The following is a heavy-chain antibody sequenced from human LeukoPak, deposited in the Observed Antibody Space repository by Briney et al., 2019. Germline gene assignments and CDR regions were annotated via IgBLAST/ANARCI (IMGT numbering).Heavy chain of an antibody. V-gene: IGHV3-30*18. CDR3: AKDGYCSGGSCYSFDY. J-gene: IGHJ4*02. CDR1: GFTFSSYS. CDR2: ISYDGSNK. Sequence: PGGSLRLSCAASGFTFSSYSMNWVRQAPGKGLEWVAVISYDGSNKYYADSVKGRFTISRDNSKNTLYLQMNSLRAEDTAVYYCAKDGYCSGGSCYSFDYWGQGTLVTVSS. D-gene: IGHD2-15*01.